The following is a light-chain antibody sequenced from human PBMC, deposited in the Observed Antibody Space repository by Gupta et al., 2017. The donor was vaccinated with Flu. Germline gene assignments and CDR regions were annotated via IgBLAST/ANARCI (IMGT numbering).Light chain of an antibody. Sequence: QMTQSPSSLSASVGDRVAITCRSSQSISSYLNWYQQRPGQAPRLLIYAASSLQSGVPSRFSGSGSGTDFTLTISSLQPADFATYYCQQSYSTPRTFGQGTKVEVK. CDR3: QQSYSTPRT. CDR1: QSISSY. CDR2: AAS. J-gene: IGKJ1*01. V-gene: IGKV1-39*01.